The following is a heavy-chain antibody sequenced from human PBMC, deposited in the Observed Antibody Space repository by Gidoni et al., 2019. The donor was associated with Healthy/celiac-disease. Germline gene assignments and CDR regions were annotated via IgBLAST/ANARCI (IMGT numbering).Heavy chain of an antibody. V-gene: IGHV4-39*01. J-gene: IGHJ4*02. CDR1: GCSISSSSYY. Sequence: QLQLQESGPGLVKPSETLYLTCTVSGCSISSSSYYWGWIRQPPGKGLECIGSIYYSGSTYYNPVLKSRVTISVDTSKNKFSLKLSSVTAADTAVYYCARHPDYGDYGPFDYWGQGTLVTVSS. CDR2: IYYSGST. D-gene: IGHD4-17*01. CDR3: ARHPDYGDYGPFDY.